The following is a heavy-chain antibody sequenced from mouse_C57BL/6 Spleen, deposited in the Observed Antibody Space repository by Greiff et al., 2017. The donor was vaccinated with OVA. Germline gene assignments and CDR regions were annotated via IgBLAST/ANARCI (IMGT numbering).Heavy chain of an antibody. CDR3: ARGYYGSSYGYFDV. CDR1: GYTFTDYY. D-gene: IGHD1-1*01. CDR2: INPYNGGT. J-gene: IGHJ1*03. V-gene: IGHV1-19*01. Sequence: DVQLVESGPVLVKPGASVKMSCKASGYTFTDYYMNWVKQSHGKSLEWIGVINPYNGGTSYNQKFKGKATLTVDKSSSTAYMELNSLTSEDSAVYYCARGYYGSSYGYFDVWGTGTTVTVSS.